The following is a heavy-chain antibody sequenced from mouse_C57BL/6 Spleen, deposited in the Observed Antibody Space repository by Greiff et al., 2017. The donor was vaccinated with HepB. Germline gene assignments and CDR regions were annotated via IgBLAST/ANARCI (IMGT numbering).Heavy chain of an antibody. D-gene: IGHD2-3*01. J-gene: IGHJ4*01. V-gene: IGHV2-2*01. CDR2: IWSGGSP. CDR3: AREIRDGYYYAMDY. Sequence: QVQLQQSGPGLVQPSQRLSITCTVSGLSFTSYGVHWVRQSPGRGLEWLGAIWSGGSPDYNAAFISRLSISKDNSKSQVFFKMSSLEADDTAIYYCAREIRDGYYYAMDYWGHGTSVTVSS. CDR1: GLSFTSYG.